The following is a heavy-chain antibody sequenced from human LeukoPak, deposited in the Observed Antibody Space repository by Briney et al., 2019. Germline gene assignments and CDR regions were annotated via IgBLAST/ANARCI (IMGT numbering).Heavy chain of an antibody. D-gene: IGHD3-22*01. J-gene: IGHJ4*02. V-gene: IGHV4-34*01. CDR2: IKHSGST. CDR3: ARESRRYYYDSSGYYYNDY. Sequence: SETLSLTCAVYGGSFSGYYWSWIRQPPGKGLEWIGEIKHSGSTNYNPSLKSRVTISVDTSKNQFSLKLSSVTAADTAVYYCARESRRYYYDSSGYYYNDYWGQGTLVTVSS. CDR1: GGSFSGYY.